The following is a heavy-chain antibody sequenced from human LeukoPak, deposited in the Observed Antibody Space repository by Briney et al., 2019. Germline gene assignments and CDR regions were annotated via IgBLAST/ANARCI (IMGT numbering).Heavy chain of an antibody. V-gene: IGHV3-23*01. CDR1: GFTFSSYA. J-gene: IGHJ4*02. CDR3: AKDSVLMVYAMAWTMDY. Sequence: GGSLRLSCAASGFTFSSYAMSWVRQAPGKGLEWVSAISGSGGSTYYADSVKGRLTISRDNSKNTLYLQMNSLRAEDTAVYYCAKDSVLMVYAMAWTMDYWGQGTLVTVSS. CDR2: ISGSGGST. D-gene: IGHD2-8*01.